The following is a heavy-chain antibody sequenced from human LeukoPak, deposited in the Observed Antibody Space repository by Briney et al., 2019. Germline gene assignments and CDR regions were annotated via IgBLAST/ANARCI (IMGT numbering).Heavy chain of an antibody. V-gene: IGHV2-5*02. CDR3: AHRLRGRLFDY. J-gene: IGHJ4*02. CDR1: GFSLGTSGVG. Sequence: SGPTLIKPTQTLTLTCTFSGFSLGTSGVGVGWIRQPPVKALEWLALIYWDDDKRYTPSRKNRPTITKETSKNYVVLTITNMDRIDTATYYCAHRLRGRLFDYCGQGTLVTVSS. CDR2: IYWDDDK. D-gene: IGHD3-16*01.